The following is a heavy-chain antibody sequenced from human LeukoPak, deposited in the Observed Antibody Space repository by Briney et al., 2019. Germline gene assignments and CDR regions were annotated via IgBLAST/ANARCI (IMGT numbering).Heavy chain of an antibody. V-gene: IGHV1-2*02. Sequence: GASVKVSCKASGYTSTGYYMHWVRQAPGQGLEWMGWINPNSGGTNYAQKFQGRVTMTRDTSISTAYMELSRLRSDDTAVYYCAREGPACSSTSCPFDYWGQGTLVTVSS. J-gene: IGHJ4*02. CDR3: AREGPACSSTSCPFDY. CDR2: INPNSGGT. D-gene: IGHD2-2*01. CDR1: GYTSTGYY.